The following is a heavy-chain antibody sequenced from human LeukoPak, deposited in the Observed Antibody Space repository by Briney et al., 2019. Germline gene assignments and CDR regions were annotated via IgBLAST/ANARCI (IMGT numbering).Heavy chain of an antibody. CDR2: INPSGGST. J-gene: IGHJ6*03. D-gene: IGHD2-2*01. CDR3: ARDGDCSSTSCSAPNAAGYYYYYMDV. CDR1: GYTFTSYY. Sequence: ASVKVSCKASGYTFTSYYMHWVRQAPGQGLEWMGIINPSGGSTSYAQKFQGRVTMTRDMSTSTVYMELSSLRSEDTAVYYCARDGDCSSTSCSAPNAAGYYYYYMDVWGKGTTVTVSS. V-gene: IGHV1-46*01.